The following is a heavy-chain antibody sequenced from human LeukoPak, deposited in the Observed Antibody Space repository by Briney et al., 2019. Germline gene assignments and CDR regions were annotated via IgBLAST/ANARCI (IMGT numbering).Heavy chain of an antibody. D-gene: IGHD2-15*01. CDR2: IKSNTDGGTS. Sequence: GGSLRLSCAASGFTFSNAWMSWVRQAPGKGLEWVGRIKSNTDGGTSDCAAPVNGRFTISRDDSKNTLYLQMNSLKTEDTAVYYCAKIQNIVVVAPGAFDIWGQGTMVTVSS. CDR3: AKIQNIVVVAPGAFDI. CDR1: GFTFSNAW. J-gene: IGHJ3*02. V-gene: IGHV3-15*01.